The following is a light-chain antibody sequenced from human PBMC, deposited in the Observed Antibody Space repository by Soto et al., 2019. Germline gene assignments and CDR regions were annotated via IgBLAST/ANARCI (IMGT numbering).Light chain of an antibody. CDR2: GAS. CDR3: RQYNNWPSFT. CDR1: QSVSSN. J-gene: IGKJ3*01. V-gene: IGKV3-15*01. Sequence: EIVMTQSPAALSVSPGERATLSCRASQSVSSNLAWYQQKPDQAPRLRIYGASTRSTGIPVRFSGSGSGTEFTLTISILQSEDFAVYYCRQYNNWPSFTFGPGTKVDIK.